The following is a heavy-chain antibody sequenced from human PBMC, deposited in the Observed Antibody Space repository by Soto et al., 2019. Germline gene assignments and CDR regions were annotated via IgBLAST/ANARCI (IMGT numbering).Heavy chain of an antibody. Sequence: PSETLCLSCAVEGGSCGGYYGSWIRQPPGKGLEWIGEINHSGSTNYNPSLKSRVTISVDTSKNQFSLKLSSVTAADTAVYYCARGPPVMDVWGKGTTVTVSS. D-gene: IGHD6-19*01. V-gene: IGHV4-34*01. CDR2: INHSGST. CDR1: GGSCGGYY. J-gene: IGHJ6*04. CDR3: ARGPPVMDV.